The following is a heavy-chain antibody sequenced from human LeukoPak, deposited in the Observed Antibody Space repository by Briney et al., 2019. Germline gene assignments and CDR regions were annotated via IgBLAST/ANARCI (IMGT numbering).Heavy chain of an antibody. J-gene: IGHJ4*02. CDR1: GFTLSSYA. D-gene: IGHD3-22*01. V-gene: IGHV3-23*01. Sequence: GGSLRLSCAAAGFTLSSYAIGWVRRAPGKWREWVSCISISGGSTSYADSVECRFTISSDSPRNTRCLEMNSLRAEDTALYYCAIMHPYYDGRGYWVQWGQGTLVTVSS. CDR3: AIMHPYYDGRGYWVQ. CDR2: ISISGGST.